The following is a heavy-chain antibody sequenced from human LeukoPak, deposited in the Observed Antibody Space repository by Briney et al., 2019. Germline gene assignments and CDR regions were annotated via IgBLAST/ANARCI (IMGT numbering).Heavy chain of an antibody. V-gene: IGHV4-4*02. CDR3: ARVGVDGDLFDY. J-gene: IGHJ4*02. D-gene: IGHD2-21*01. CDR2: IYHSGST. CDR1: GGSISSSNW. Sequence: SETLFLTCAVSGGSISSSNWWGWVRQPPGKGLEWIGEIYHSGSTNYNPSLKSRVAISVDKSKNQFSLKLSSVTVADTAVYYCARVGVDGDLFDYWGQGTLVTVSS.